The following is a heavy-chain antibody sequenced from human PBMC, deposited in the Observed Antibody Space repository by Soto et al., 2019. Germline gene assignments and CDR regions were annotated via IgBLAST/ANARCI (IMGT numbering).Heavy chain of an antibody. Sequence: QVQLVQTGVEVKKSGASVKVSCKASGYTFISHGISWVRQAPGQGLEWMGWISGKNGNTNYAQKLQGRVTLTTDTSTSTAYMELRSLRSDDTAVYYCARVSSSIVVVPDYGMDVWGQGTTVTVSS. V-gene: IGHV1-18*04. CDR1: GYTFISHG. D-gene: IGHD2-15*01. J-gene: IGHJ6*02. CDR3: ARVSSSIVVVPDYGMDV. CDR2: ISGKNGNT.